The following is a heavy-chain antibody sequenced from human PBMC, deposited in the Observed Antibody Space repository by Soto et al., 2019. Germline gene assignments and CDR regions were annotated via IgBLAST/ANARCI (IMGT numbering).Heavy chain of an antibody. CDR1: GGSFSGYY. D-gene: IGHD5-12*01. Sequence: SETLSLTCALYGGSFSGYYWSWIRQPPGKGLEWIGEINHSGSTNYNPSLKSRVTISVDTSKNQFSLKLSSVTAADTAVYYCARARGYSGYDRTGYYYYYMDVWGKGTTVTVSS. J-gene: IGHJ6*03. CDR3: ARARGYSGYDRTGYYYYYMDV. CDR2: INHSGST. V-gene: IGHV4-34*01.